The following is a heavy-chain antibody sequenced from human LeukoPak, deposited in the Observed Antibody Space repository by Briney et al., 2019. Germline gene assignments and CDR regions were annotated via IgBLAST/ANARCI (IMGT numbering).Heavy chain of an antibody. V-gene: IGHV1-2*02. CDR1: GYTFTDYY. CDR3: ARDAIEMATISWGDY. J-gene: IGHJ4*02. D-gene: IGHD5-24*01. CDR2: INPNSGGT. Sequence: ASVPVSFKASGYTFTDYYMHWVRQAPGQGREWMGWINPNSGGTNYAQKLQGRVTMTTDTSTSTAYMELRSLRSDDTAVYYCARDAIEMATISWGDYWGQGTLVTVSS.